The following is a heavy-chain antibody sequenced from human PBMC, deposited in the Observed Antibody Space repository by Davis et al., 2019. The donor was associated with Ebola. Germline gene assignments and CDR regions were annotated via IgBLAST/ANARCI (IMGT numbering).Heavy chain of an antibody. Sequence: MPSETLSLTCAVSGVSISSAAHCPWVRPSPGKGLEWIVEIYQSGSTNYSPSLKSRVTMSVDKSKNQFSLNLRSVTAADTALYYCARKILLYSGFYTYYGVDVWGHGTTVTVSS. D-gene: IGHD5-12*01. CDR3: ARKILLYSGFYTYYGVDV. CDR1: GVSISSAAH. V-gene: IGHV4-4*02. CDR2: IYQSGST. J-gene: IGHJ6*02.